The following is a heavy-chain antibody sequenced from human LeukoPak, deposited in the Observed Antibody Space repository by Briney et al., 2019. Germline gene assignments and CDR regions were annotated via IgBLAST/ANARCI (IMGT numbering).Heavy chain of an antibody. CDR2: ISWNSGSI. D-gene: IGHD3-22*01. CDR3: AKDRISYYDSSGYYYEGGFDY. J-gene: IGHJ4*02. V-gene: IGHV3-9*01. Sequence: GRSLRLSCAASGFTFDDYAMHWVRQAPGKGLEWVSGISWNSGSIGYADSVKGRFTIPRDNAKNSLYLQLNGLRAEDTALYYCAKDRISYYDSSGYYYEGGFDYWGQGTLVTVSS. CDR1: GFTFDDYA.